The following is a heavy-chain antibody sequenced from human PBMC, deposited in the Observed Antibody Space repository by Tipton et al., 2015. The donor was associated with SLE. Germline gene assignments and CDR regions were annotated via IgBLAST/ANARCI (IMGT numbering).Heavy chain of an antibody. D-gene: IGHD5-12*01. J-gene: IGHJ4*02. V-gene: IGHV4-39*07. CDR1: VASINSSSYY. Sequence: TLSLTCTVSVASINSSSYYWAWIRQPPGKGLEWIGEIFHSGSTNYRPSLKSRVIISVDTSTNRLSLQLSSVTAADTALYYCARLISAYDCNFDYWGQGTLVTVSS. CDR3: ARLISAYDCNFDY. CDR2: IFHSGST.